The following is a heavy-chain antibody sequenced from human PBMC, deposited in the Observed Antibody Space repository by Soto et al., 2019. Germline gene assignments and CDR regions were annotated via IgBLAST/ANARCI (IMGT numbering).Heavy chain of an antibody. CDR2: IYYSGST. CDR3: ARVPYYGDFYFDY. J-gene: IGHJ4*02. CDR1: GGSISSYY. V-gene: IGHV4-59*01. D-gene: IGHD4-17*01. Sequence: SETLSLTCTVSGGSISSYYWSWIRQPPGKGLEWFGNIYYSGSTNYNPSLKSRGTISVDTSKNRFSLKLSSVTAADTAVYYCARVPYYGDFYFDYWGQGTLVTVSS.